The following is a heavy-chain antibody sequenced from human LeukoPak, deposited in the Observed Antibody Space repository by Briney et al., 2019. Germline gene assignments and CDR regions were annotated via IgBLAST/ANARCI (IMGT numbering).Heavy chain of an antibody. J-gene: IGHJ4*02. V-gene: IGHV3-23*01. CDR3: AKDPIYYAPAAPYYFDY. D-gene: IGHD2-2*01. CDR2: ISGGGVNI. Sequence: GGSLRLSCAASGFSFINYAMSWVRQAPWKGLEWVSVISGGGVNIFYAESVKGRFTISRDDSKNTVYLQMNSLRAEDTAVYYCAKDPIYYAPAAPYYFDYWGQGTLVTVSS. CDR1: GFSFINYA.